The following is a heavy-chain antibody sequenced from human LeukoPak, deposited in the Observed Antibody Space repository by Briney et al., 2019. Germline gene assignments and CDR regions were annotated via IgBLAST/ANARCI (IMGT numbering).Heavy chain of an antibody. V-gene: IGHV4-59*08. Sequence: YPSETLSLTCTVSGGSISSYYWSWIRQPPGKGLEWIGYIYYSGSTNYNPYLKSRVTISVDTSNNQFSLKLSSVTAADTAVYYCARLPSITGTPDYWGQGTLVTVSS. CDR2: IYYSGST. J-gene: IGHJ4*02. CDR1: GGSISSYY. CDR3: ARLPSITGTPDY. D-gene: IGHD1-20*01.